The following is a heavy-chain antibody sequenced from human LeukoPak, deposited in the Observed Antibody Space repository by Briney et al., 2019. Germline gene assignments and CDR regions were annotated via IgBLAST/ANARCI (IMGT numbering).Heavy chain of an antibody. Sequence: PSETLSLTCIVSGGSISGYYWSWIRQPAGRGLEWIGRIYTSGSTNYNPSLKSRVTVSVGTSKKQFSLKLSSVTAADTAVYYCARGVSFYGMDVWGQGTTVTVSS. D-gene: IGHD5/OR15-5a*01. J-gene: IGHJ6*02. CDR2: IYTSGST. V-gene: IGHV4-4*07. CDR3: ARGVSFYGMDV. CDR1: GGSISGYY.